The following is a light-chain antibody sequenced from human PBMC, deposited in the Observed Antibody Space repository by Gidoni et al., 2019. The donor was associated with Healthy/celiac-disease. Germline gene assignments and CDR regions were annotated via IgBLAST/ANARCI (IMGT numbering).Light chain of an antibody. J-gene: IGLJ2*01. CDR3: SSYTSSSTRAVV. Sequence: QSALTQPASVSGSPGQSITISCTGTSSDVGGYNYVSWYQQHPGKAPKLMIYDVSNRPSGVSNRFSGSKSGNTASLTISGLQAEDEADYYCSSYTSSSTRAVVSGGGTKLTVL. CDR2: DVS. V-gene: IGLV2-14*03. CDR1: SSDVGGYNY.